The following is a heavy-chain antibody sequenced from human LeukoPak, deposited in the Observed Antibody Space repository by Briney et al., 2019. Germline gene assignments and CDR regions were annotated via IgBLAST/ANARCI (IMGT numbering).Heavy chain of an antibody. J-gene: IGHJ3*02. CDR2: IYYSGST. Sequence: SETLSLTCAVYGGSFSGYYWSWIRQPPGKGLEWIGYIYYSGSTNYNPSLKSRVTISVDTSKNQFSLKLSSVTAADTAVYYCARDTMVRGEYHDAFDIWGQGTMVTVSS. CDR1: GGSFSGYY. D-gene: IGHD3-10*01. CDR3: ARDTMVRGEYHDAFDI. V-gene: IGHV4-59*01.